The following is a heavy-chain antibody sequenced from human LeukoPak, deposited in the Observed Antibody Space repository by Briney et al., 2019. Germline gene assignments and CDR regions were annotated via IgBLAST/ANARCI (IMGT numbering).Heavy chain of an antibody. CDR3: ARVEMATITGGLDY. D-gene: IGHD5-24*01. CDR2: IYYSGST. J-gene: IGHJ4*02. Sequence: PSETLSLTCTVSGGSISSYYWSWIRQPPGKGLEWIGYIYYSGSTNYNPSLKSRVTISVDTSKNQFSLKLSSVTAADTAVYYCARVEMATITGGLDYWGQGTLVTVSS. V-gene: IGHV4-59*12. CDR1: GGSISSYY.